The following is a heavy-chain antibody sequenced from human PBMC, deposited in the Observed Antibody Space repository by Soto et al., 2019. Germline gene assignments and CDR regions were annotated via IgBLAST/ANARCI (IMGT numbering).Heavy chain of an antibody. J-gene: IGHJ5*02. V-gene: IGHV3-33*01. Sequence: PGGSLRLSCAASGFTFSSYGMHWVRQAPGKGLEWVAVIWYDGSNKYYADSVKGRFTTSRDNSKNTLYLQMNSLRAEDTAVYYCARDRFYYYGSGSQNWFDPWGQGTLVTVSS. D-gene: IGHD3-10*01. CDR1: GFTFSSYG. CDR3: ARDRFYYYGSGSQNWFDP. CDR2: IWYDGSNK.